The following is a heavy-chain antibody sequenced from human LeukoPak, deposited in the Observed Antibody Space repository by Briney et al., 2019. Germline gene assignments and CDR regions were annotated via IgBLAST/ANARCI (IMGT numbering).Heavy chain of an antibody. J-gene: IGHJ5*02. Sequence: PSETLSLTCTVSCRSISSYYWSWIRQPPGKGLEWMGYIYYSGSTNYNPSLKSRVTISVDTYKNQFFLKLSSVTAAATAVYYCARRMYYYDSSGYGGYWLDPWGQGTLVTVSS. D-gene: IGHD3-22*01. V-gene: IGHV4-59*08. CDR2: IYYSGST. CDR3: ARRMYYYDSSGYGGYWLDP. CDR1: CRSISSYY.